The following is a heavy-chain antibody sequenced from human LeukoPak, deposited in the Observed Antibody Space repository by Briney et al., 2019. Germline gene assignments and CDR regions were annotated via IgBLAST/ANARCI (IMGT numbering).Heavy chain of an antibody. CDR1: GFTVSSNH. V-gene: IGHV3-21*01. Sequence: GGSLRLSCAASGFTVSSNHMSWVRQAPGKGLEWVSSISSSSTYIYYADSVKGRFTISRDNAKNSLYLQMNSLRAEDTAIYYCARFREYSGDGYFDYWGQGTLVTVSS. CDR3: ARFREYSGDGYFDY. D-gene: IGHD5-24*01. J-gene: IGHJ4*02. CDR2: ISSSSTYI.